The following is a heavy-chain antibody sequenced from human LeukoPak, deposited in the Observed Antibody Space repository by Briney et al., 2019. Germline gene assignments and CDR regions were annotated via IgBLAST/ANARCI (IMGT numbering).Heavy chain of an antibody. CDR2: IYHIRST. CDR1: GYSLSIGYY. Sequence: PSETLSLTCTVSGYSLSIGYYWGWIRPPPGKGLEGIGTIYHIRSTYYSPSLKSRVTISVDTSKNQFFLKLTSVTAADTAVYYCARVRGYCSSTICYRYYFDYWGQGTLVTVSS. J-gene: IGHJ4*02. D-gene: IGHD2-2*01. CDR3: ARVRGYCSSTICYRYYFDY. V-gene: IGHV4-38-2*02.